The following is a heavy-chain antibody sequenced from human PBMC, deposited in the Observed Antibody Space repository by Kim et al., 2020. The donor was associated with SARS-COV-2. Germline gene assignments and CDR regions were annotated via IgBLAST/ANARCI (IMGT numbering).Heavy chain of an antibody. CDR2: ISSSSSYI. Sequence: GGSLRLSCAASGFTFSSYSMNWVRQAPGKGLEWVSSISSSSSYIYYADSVKGRFTSSRDNAKNSLYLQMTSLRAEDTAVYYCARDHTYYDSSGYYQRPDYYYYGMDVWGQGTTVTVSS. CDR3: ARDHTYYDSSGYYQRPDYYYYGMDV. D-gene: IGHD3-22*01. CDR1: GFTFSSYS. J-gene: IGHJ6*02. V-gene: IGHV3-21*01.